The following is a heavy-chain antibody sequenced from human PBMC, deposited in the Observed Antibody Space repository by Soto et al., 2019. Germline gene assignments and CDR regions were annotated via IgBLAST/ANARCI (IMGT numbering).Heavy chain of an antibody. CDR1: GFTFDDYT. J-gene: IGHJ5*02. Sequence: EVQLVESGGVVVQHGGSLRLSCAASGFTFDDYTMHWVRQAPGKGLEWVSLISWDGGSTYYADSVKGRFTISRDNSKNSLYLQMNSLRTEDTALYYCAKDSRFSFDPWGQGTLVTVSS. CDR2: ISWDGGST. D-gene: IGHD3-3*01. V-gene: IGHV3-43*01. CDR3: AKDSRFSFDP.